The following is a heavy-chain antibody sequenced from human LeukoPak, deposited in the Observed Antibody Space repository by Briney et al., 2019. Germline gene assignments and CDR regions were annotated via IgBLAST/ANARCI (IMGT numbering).Heavy chain of an antibody. CDR2: IYYSGST. J-gene: IGHJ4*02. Sequence: SETLSLTCTVSDGSISSGGYYWSWIRQHPGKGLEWIGYIYYSGSTYYNPSLKSRVTISVDTSKNQFSLKLSSVTAADTAVYYCARWGLGDSSSWYEYFDYWGQGTLVTVSS. CDR1: DGSISSGGYY. CDR3: ARWGLGDSSSWYEYFDY. D-gene: IGHD6-13*01. V-gene: IGHV4-31*03.